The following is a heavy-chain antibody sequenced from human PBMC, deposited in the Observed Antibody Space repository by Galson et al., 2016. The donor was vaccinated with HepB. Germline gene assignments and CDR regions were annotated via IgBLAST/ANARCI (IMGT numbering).Heavy chain of an antibody. CDR1: GDSVNSSSYF. Sequence: SETLSLTCTASGDSVNSSSYFWAWIRQPPGKGLEWIGESDQSGITKYNPSLKSRVTVLLDTSRKQLSLNLNSVTAADTAVYYCVMWVPMARFDYWGQGSLVTVSS. CDR3: VMWVPMARFDY. CDR2: SDQSGIT. J-gene: IGHJ4*02. V-gene: IGHV4-39*07. D-gene: IGHD3-10*01.